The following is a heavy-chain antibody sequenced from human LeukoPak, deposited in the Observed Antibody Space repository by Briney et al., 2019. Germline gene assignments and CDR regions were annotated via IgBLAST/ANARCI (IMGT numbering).Heavy chain of an antibody. CDR1: GYSFPSYW. D-gene: IGHD3-22*01. CDR3: AREYYYDSSGYYYPTHFQH. Sequence: GESLKISCKGSGYSFPSYWIGWVRQLPGKGLEWMGIIYPGDSDTRYSPSFQGQVTISADKSISTAYLQWSSLKASDTAMYYCAREYYYDSSGYYYPTHFQHWGQGTLVTVSS. J-gene: IGHJ1*01. CDR2: IYPGDSDT. V-gene: IGHV5-51*01.